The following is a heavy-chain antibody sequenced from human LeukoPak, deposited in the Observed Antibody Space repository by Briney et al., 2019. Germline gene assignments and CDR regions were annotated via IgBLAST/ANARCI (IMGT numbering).Heavy chain of an antibody. D-gene: IGHD2-15*01. CDR3: ATGRDCSGGSCYSVY. V-gene: IGHV3-30*02. J-gene: IGHJ4*02. CDR1: GFTFSSYG. CDR2: IHHDGSNK. Sequence: GGSLRLSCAASGFTFSSYGMHWVRQAPGKGLDWVAFIHHDGSNKYYADSVRGRFTISRDNSKNTLYLQMNSLRAEDTAVYYCATGRDCSGGSCYSVYWGQGTLVTVSS.